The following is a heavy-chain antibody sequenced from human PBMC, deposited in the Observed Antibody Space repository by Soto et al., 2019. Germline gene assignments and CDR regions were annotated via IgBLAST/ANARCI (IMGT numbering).Heavy chain of an antibody. D-gene: IGHD6-13*01. Sequence: QLQLQESGPGLVKPSETLSLTCTVSGGSISSNSYYWGWIRQPPGKGLEWIGCIHYSGSTYYNPSLGSRVTSSVDTSKNQFSLKVSSVTAADTAVYYCARRLFSSTWPSYFDYWGQGTLVTVSS. CDR3: ARRLFSSTWPSYFDY. V-gene: IGHV4-39*01. CDR1: GGSISSNSYY. J-gene: IGHJ4*02. CDR2: IHYSGST.